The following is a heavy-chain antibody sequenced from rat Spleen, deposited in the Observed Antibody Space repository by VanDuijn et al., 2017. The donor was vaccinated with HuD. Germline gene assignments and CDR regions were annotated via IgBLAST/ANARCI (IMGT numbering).Heavy chain of an antibody. V-gene: IGHV5S13*01. Sequence: EVQLVESGGGLVQPGRSLKLSCVASGFTFSNFPMAWVRQTPTEGLEWVASISPSGTISHYRDSVKGRFTISRDNAKNTLYLQMDSLGSEDTATYYCSRVDTYGYVLDAWGQGASVTVSS. CDR1: GFTFSNFP. CDR3: SRVDTYGYVLDA. D-gene: IGHD2-1*01. J-gene: IGHJ4*01. CDR2: ISPSGTIS.